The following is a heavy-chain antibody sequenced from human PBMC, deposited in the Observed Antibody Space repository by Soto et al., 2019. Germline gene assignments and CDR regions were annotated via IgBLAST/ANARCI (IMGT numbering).Heavy chain of an antibody. CDR1: GFTFTTAW. CDR3: TTDSYFTLNLVRFDY. J-gene: IGHJ4*01. Sequence: PGGSIRLSCAASGFTFTTAWVTWVRQDPGKGQARIGRIKSKTDCGTPDFAAPVRGRFAISRDYSKSMVYLQMNILKTEDTAVYYFTTDSYFTLNLVRFDYWGLGTLVTVSS. CDR2: IKSKTDCGTP. D-gene: IGHD3-22*01. V-gene: IGHV3-15*01.